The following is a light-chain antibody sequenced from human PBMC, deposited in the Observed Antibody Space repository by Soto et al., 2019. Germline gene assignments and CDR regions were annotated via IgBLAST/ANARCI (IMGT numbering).Light chain of an antibody. Sequence: DIQMTQSPSTLSGSVGDRVTITCRASQTISSWLAWYQQKPGKAPKLLIYKASTLNSGVPSRFSGSGSGTEFTLTISSLQPDAFATYYCHRYNSYSAAFGQGTKVELK. V-gene: IGKV1-5*03. CDR2: KAS. CDR1: QTISSW. J-gene: IGKJ1*01. CDR3: HRYNSYSAA.